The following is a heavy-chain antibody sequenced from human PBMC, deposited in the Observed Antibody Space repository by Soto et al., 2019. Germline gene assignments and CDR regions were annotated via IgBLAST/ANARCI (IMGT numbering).Heavy chain of an antibody. CDR1: GDSVSSHSAG. CDR2: TYYRSKWYY. J-gene: IGHJ4*01. V-gene: IGHV6-1*01. Sequence: SQTLSLTCXITGDSVSSHSAGWSWVRQSPSRGLEWLGRTYYRSKWYYEYAVSVRGRITINPDTSKNQYSLQLNSVTPEDTAVYFCARGEQYSGRIFDYWGQGTLVTVSS. D-gene: IGHD1-26*01. CDR3: ARGEQYSGRIFDY.